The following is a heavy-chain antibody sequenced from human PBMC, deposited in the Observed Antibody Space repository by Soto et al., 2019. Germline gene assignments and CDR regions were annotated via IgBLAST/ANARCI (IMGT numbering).Heavy chain of an antibody. D-gene: IGHD6-19*01. V-gene: IGHV3-21*01. J-gene: IGHJ4*02. CDR1: GFIFSSYS. Sequence: EVQLVESGGGLVKSGGSLRLSCAASGFIFSSYSMNWVCQAPGKGLEWVSSISSRTNDIYYADSVKDRFTISRDNAKNSLYLQMNSLRDDDTAVYYCARVLTVAGNDYWGQGTLVTVSS. CDR2: ISSRTNDI. CDR3: ARVLTVAGNDY.